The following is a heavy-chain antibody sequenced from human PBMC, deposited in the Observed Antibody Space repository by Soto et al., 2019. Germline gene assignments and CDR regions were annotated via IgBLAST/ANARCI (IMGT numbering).Heavy chain of an antibody. CDR2: IYYSERT. J-gene: IGHJ4*02. CDR1: GGSISSYF. CDR3: ARGLFGVINIFAY. V-gene: IGHV4-59*01. Sequence: PSETLSLTCTVSGGSISSYFWSWIRQPPGKGLEWIGYIYYSERTNYNPSLKSRVTMSVGTSKNQFSLKLSSVTAADTAVYYCARGLFGVINIFAYWGQGTLVTVSS. D-gene: IGHD3-3*01.